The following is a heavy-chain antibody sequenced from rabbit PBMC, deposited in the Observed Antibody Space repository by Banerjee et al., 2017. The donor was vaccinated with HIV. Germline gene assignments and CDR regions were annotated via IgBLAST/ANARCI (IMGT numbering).Heavy chain of an antibody. D-gene: IGHD8-1*01. CDR1: GFSFSNKYV. CDR3: AREGAGSSYYFDL. CDR2: IGTGSGVT. Sequence: QEQLEESGGDLVKPEGSLTLTCTASGFSFSNKYVMCWVRQAPGKGLEWIACIGTGSGVTYYASWAKGRFTISKTSSTTVTLQMTSLTAADTATYFCAREGAGSSYYFDLWGPGTLVTVS. J-gene: IGHJ4*01. V-gene: IGHV1S45*01.